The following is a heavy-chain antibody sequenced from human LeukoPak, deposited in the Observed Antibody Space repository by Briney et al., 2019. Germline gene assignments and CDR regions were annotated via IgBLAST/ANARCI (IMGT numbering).Heavy chain of an antibody. CDR2: IAGGGGRT. Sequence: GGSLRLSCAASGFTFSSYAMTWVRQAPGKGLEWVSAIAGGGGRTYYADSVKDRFSISRDNSKNTLYLQMNSLRAEDTAVYYCAKHSGNYYFDYWGQGTLVTVSS. V-gene: IGHV3-23*01. J-gene: IGHJ4*02. CDR3: AKHSGNYYFDY. D-gene: IGHD1-26*01. CDR1: GFTFSSYA.